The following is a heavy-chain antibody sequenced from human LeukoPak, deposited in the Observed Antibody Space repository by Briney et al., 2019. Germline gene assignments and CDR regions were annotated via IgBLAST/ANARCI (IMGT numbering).Heavy chain of an antibody. Sequence: PSETLSLTCTVSGGSVSSGSYYWSWIRQPPGTGLEWIGYIYYSGSTNYNPSLKSRVTISVDTSKNQFSLKLSSVTAADTAVYYCARDRGSGYCSSTSCPTYNRFDPWGQGTLVTVSS. CDR2: IYYSGST. V-gene: IGHV4-61*01. D-gene: IGHD2-2*01. CDR3: ARDRGSGYCSSTSCPTYNRFDP. J-gene: IGHJ5*02. CDR1: GGSVSSGSYY.